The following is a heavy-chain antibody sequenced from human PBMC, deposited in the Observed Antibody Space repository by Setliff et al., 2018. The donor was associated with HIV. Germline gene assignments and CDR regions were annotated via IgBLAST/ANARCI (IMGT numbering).Heavy chain of an antibody. CDR3: TRDRSDFHYHGMYV. D-gene: IGHD2-21*02. CDR2: IYYSGST. CDR1: GGSISSGAYY. Sequence: PSETLSLTCTLSGGSISSGAYYWTWIRQHPGKGLEWIGYIYYSGSTSYTPSLKSRLTISLDTSSNQFSPRLSSVTAADTAVYYCTRDRSDFHYHGMYVWGQGTTVTVSS. V-gene: IGHV4-31*03. J-gene: IGHJ6*02.